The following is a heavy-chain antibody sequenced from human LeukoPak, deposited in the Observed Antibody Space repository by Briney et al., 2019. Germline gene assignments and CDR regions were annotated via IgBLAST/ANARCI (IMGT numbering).Heavy chain of an antibody. V-gene: IGHV3-23*01. Sequence: PGGSLRLSCAASGFTFSSYAMSWVRQAPGKGLEWVSAISGSGGSTYYADSVKGRFTISRDNSKNTLYLQMNSLRAEDTAVYYCAEGPFVGYCSGGSCYNSYWGQGTLVTVSS. D-gene: IGHD2-15*01. CDR3: AEGPFVGYCSGGSCYNSY. CDR1: GFTFSSYA. J-gene: IGHJ4*02. CDR2: ISGSGGST.